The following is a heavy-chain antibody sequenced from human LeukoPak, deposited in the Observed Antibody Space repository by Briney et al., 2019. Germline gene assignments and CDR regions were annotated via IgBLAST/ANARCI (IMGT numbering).Heavy chain of an antibody. Sequence: PSETLSLTCTVSGYSISSGYYWGWIRQPPGKGLEWIGSIYHSGSTYYNPSLKSRVTISVDTSKNQFSLKLSSVTAADTAVYYCARGVVPAAIPGDYFDYWGQGTLVTVSS. CDR1: GYSISSGYY. CDR3: ARGVVPAAIPGDYFDY. CDR2: IYHSGST. D-gene: IGHD2-2*02. J-gene: IGHJ4*02. V-gene: IGHV4-38-2*02.